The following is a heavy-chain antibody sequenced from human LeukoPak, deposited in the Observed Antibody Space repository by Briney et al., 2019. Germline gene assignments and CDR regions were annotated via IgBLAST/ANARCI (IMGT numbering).Heavy chain of an antibody. Sequence: GGSVRLSCAASGFTFRNYCMNWVRQAPRRGRAWVSSISSSSSYIYYADLVKGRFTISRDNAKNSLYLQMNSLRAEDTAVYYCARDFTAADPYYFDYWGQGTLVTVSS. CDR3: ARDFTAADPYYFDY. D-gene: IGHD6-13*01. J-gene: IGHJ4*02. CDR1: GFTFRNYC. CDR2: ISSSSSYI. V-gene: IGHV3-21*01.